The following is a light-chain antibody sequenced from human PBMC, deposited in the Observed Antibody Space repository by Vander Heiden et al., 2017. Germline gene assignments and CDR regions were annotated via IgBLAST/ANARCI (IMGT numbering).Light chain of an antibody. CDR3: QSYDSSLSGYV. CDR2: GNS. Sequence: QSVLTPPPSASGPPGQRVTISCTGSSSNIGEAYDVHWYQQLPGTAPKLLICGNSNRPSGVPDRFSGSKSGTSASLAITGLQAEDEADYYCQSYDSSLSGYVFGTGTKVTVL. J-gene: IGLJ1*01. CDR1: SSNIGEAYD. V-gene: IGLV1-40*01.